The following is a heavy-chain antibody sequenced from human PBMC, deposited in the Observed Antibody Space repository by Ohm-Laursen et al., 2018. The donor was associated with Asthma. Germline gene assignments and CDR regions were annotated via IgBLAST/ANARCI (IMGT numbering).Heavy chain of an antibody. CDR2: INQDGSIW. J-gene: IGHJ4*02. D-gene: IGHD3-10*01. CDR3: AVSIYAYGEGAY. CDR1: GFTFSSYA. V-gene: IGHV3-7*03. Sequence: SLRLSCAESGFTFSSYAMHWVRPAPGKGLEWVANINQDGSIWGYVDSVKGRFANSRDNAHNSLYLQMNSLRAEDSAFYYCAVSIYAYGEGAYWGQGTLVTVSS.